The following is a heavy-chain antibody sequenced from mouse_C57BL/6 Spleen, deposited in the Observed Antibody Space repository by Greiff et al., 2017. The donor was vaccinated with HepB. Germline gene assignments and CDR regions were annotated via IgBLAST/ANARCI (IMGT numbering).Heavy chain of an antibody. J-gene: IGHJ3*01. CDR2: IHPNSGST. D-gene: IGHD1-1*01. V-gene: IGHV1-64*01. CDR1: GYTFTSYW. CDR3: ARDYGSSYSAWFAY. Sequence: VKLQQPGAELVKPGASVKLSCKASGYTFTSYWMHWVKQRPGQGLEWIGMIHPNSGSTNYNEKFKSKATLTVDKSSSTAYMQLSSLTSEDSAVYYCARDYGSSYSAWFAYWGQGTLVTVSA.